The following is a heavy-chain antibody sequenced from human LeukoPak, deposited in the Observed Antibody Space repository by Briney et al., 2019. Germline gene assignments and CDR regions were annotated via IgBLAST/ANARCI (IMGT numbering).Heavy chain of an antibody. V-gene: IGHV3-30-3*01. Sequence: GGSLRLSCAASGFTFSSYAMHWVRQAPGKGLEWVAVISYDGSNKYYADSVKGRFTISRDNSKNTLYLQMNSLRAEDTAVYYCARVTYSSSSLYFDYWGQGTLVTVSS. CDR1: GFTFSSYA. CDR3: ARVTYSSSSLYFDY. D-gene: IGHD6-6*01. J-gene: IGHJ4*02. CDR2: ISYDGSNK.